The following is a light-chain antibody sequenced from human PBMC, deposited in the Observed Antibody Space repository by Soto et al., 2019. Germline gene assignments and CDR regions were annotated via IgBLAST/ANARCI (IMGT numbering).Light chain of an antibody. CDR2: KAS. Sequence: TQMTQSPSTLPRSLGDRDTFHRRASQTISSWLAWYQQKPGKAPKLLIYKASTLKSGVPSRFSGSGSGTEFTLTISSLQPDDFATYYCQHYNSYSEAFGQGTKVDIK. V-gene: IGKV1-5*03. J-gene: IGKJ1*01. CDR3: QHYNSYSEA. CDR1: QTISSW.